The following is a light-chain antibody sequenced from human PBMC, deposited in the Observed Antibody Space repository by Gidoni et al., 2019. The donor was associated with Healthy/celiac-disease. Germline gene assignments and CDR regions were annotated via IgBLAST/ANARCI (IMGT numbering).Light chain of an antibody. J-gene: IGKJ3*01. CDR2: AAS. Sequence: DINLIQSPSSLAASVGESVTITCRASQSISSYLNWYQQKPGKAPKLLIYAASSLQSGVPSRFSGSGSGTDFTLTISSLQPEDFATYYCQQSYSTPLTFGPGTKVDIK. V-gene: IGKV1-39*01. CDR1: QSISSY. CDR3: QQSYSTPLT.